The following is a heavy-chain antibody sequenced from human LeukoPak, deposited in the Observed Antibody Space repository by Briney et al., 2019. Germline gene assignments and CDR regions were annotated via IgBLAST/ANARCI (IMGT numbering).Heavy chain of an antibody. V-gene: IGHV4-59*01. CDR1: GGSISSYY. Sequence: SETLSLTCTVSGGSISSYYWSWIRQPPGKGLEWIGYIYYSGSTNYNPSLKSRVTISVDTSKNQFSLKLSSVTAADTAVYYCARDTLYYYDSSGNDAFDIWGQGTMVTVSS. CDR3: ARDTLYYYDSSGNDAFDI. J-gene: IGHJ3*02. CDR2: IYYSGST. D-gene: IGHD3-22*01.